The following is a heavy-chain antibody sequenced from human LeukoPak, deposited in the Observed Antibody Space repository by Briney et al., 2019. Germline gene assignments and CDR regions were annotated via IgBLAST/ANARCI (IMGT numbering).Heavy chain of an antibody. Sequence: SGTLSLTCTVSGDSIQSYYWSWIRQPAGKGLEWIGRIYTTGSTNYNPSLKSRVTMSVDTSKNQFSLKLSSVPAADTAVYYCARMGRERATAYIDHWGQGTLVTVSS. CDR2: IYTTGST. CDR3: ARMGRERATAYIDH. CDR1: GDSIQSYY. V-gene: IGHV4-4*07. J-gene: IGHJ4*02. D-gene: IGHD5-24*01.